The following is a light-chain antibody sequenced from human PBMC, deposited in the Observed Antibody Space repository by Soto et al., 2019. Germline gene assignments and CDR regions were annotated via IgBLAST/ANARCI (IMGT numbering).Light chain of an antibody. V-gene: IGKV1-5*01. J-gene: IGKJ1*01. Sequence: DIQMTQSPATVSASVGDRVTITCRASHHINSWLAWYQQRPGSAPKLLIYDGSTLQSGVPSRFSGSQSGTEFTLTINTLQPDDFATYYCRQYSFDSQTFGQGTTVDVK. CDR2: DGS. CDR3: RQYSFDSQT. CDR1: HHINSW.